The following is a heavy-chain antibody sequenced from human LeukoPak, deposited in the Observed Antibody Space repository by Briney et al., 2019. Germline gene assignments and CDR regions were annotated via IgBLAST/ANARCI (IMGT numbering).Heavy chain of an antibody. CDR1: GYSISSGYY. V-gene: IGHV4-38-2*02. CDR3: AREISVYYDSSGYYFDY. Sequence: SETMSLTCTVSGYSISSGYYWGWIRQPPGKGLEWIGSIYHSGSTYYNPSLKSRVTISVDTSKNQFSLELSSVTAADTAVYYCAREISVYYDSSGYYFDYWGQGTLVTVSS. D-gene: IGHD3-22*01. CDR2: IYHSGST. J-gene: IGHJ4*02.